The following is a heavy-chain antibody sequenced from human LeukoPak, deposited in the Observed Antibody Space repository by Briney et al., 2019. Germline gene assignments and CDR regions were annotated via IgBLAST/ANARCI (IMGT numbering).Heavy chain of an antibody. D-gene: IGHD6-19*01. CDR2: IIPIFGTA. J-gene: IGHJ4*02. CDR1: GFTFSSYA. V-gene: IGHV1-69*05. CDR3: ARVGSGWDFDY. Sequence: GGSLRLSCAASGFTFSSYAISWVRQAPGQGLEWMGRIIPIFGTANYAQKFQGRVTITTDESTSTAYMELSSLRSEDTAVYYCARVGSGWDFDYWGQGTLVTVSS.